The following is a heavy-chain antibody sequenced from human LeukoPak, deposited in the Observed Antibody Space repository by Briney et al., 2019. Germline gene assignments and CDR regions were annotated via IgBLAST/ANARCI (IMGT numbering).Heavy chain of an antibody. V-gene: IGHV3-21*04. CDR1: GFTFSSYN. CDR3: AKDLVRGVRRYYFDY. Sequence: MSGGSLRLSCAASGFTFSSYNMNWVRQAPGKGLEWVSSITSSSSYTFYADSVKGRFTISRDNSKNTLYLQMNSLRAEDTAVYYCAKDLVRGVRRYYFDYWGQGTLVTVSS. D-gene: IGHD3-10*01. J-gene: IGHJ4*02. CDR2: ITSSSSYT.